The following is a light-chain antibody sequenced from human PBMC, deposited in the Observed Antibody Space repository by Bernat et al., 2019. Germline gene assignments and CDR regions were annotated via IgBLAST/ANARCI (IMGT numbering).Light chain of an antibody. V-gene: IGKV1-39*01. CDR2: AAS. CDR1: QSISTY. J-gene: IGKJ4*02. Sequence: DIQMTQSPSSLSASVGDRVTITCRASQSISTYLNWYQQKPGKAPSLLVYAASSLQGGVPSRFSGTGSGTDFTLTISSLQPEDFATYYCQQSHSTPLTFGGGTKVGI. CDR3: QQSHSTPLT.